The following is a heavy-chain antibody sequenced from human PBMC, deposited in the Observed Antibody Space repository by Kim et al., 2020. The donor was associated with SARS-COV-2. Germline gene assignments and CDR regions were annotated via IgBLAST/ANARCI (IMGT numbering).Heavy chain of an antibody. CDR1: GGTFSSYA. CDR2: IIPIFGTA. Sequence: SVKVSCKASGGTFSSYAISWVRQAPGQGLEWMGGIIPIFGTANYAQKFQGRVTITADESTSTAYMELSSLRSEDTAVYYCARETYYYDSSGYYYVGNLNAFDIWGQGTMVTVSS. J-gene: IGHJ3*02. V-gene: IGHV1-69*13. CDR3: ARETYYYDSSGYYYVGNLNAFDI. D-gene: IGHD3-22*01.